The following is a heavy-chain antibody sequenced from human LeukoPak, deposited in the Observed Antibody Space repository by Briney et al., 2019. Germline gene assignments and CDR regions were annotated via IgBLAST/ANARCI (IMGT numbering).Heavy chain of an antibody. CDR2: IIAILGIA. CDR1: GGTFSSYA. Sequence: SVTVSFKASGGTFSSYAISWVRQAPGQGLEWMGRIIAILGIANYAQKFQGRVTITADKSTSTAYMELSSLRSEDTAVYYCASYYQDGYSSSPFDYWGQGTLVTVSS. J-gene: IGHJ4*02. D-gene: IGHD6-13*01. V-gene: IGHV1-69*04. CDR3: ASYYQDGYSSSPFDY.